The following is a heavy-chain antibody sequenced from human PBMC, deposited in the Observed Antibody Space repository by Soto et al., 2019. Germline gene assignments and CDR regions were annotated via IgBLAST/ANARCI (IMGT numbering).Heavy chain of an antibody. CDR2: INHSGST. Sequence: SETLSLTCAVYGGSFSGYYWSWIRQPPGKGLEWIGEINHSGSTNYNPSLKSRVTISVDTSKNQFPLKLSSVTAADTAVYYCARAQWLRGLIDYWGQGTLVTVSS. D-gene: IGHD5-12*01. V-gene: IGHV4-34*01. CDR1: GGSFSGYY. CDR3: ARAQWLRGLIDY. J-gene: IGHJ4*02.